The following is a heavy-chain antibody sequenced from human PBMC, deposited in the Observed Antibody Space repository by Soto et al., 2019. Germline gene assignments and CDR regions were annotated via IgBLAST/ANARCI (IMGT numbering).Heavy chain of an antibody. V-gene: IGHV4-61*08. Sequence: PSETLSLTCNVSGGPISGDYYWTWIRQPPGKGLEWIGYIYYSGSTNYNPSLKSRVTISVDTSKNQFSLELSSVTAADTAVYYCARATLPGYCSGGSCHDYWCQGTLVTVSS. CDR2: IYYSGST. CDR1: GGPISGDYY. CDR3: ARATLPGYCSGGSCHDY. D-gene: IGHD2-15*01. J-gene: IGHJ4*02.